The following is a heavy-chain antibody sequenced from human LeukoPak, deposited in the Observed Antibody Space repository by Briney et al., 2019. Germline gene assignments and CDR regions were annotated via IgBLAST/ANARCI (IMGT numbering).Heavy chain of an antibody. J-gene: IGHJ3*02. V-gene: IGHV3-21*01. CDR1: GFTFSSYS. D-gene: IGHD6-6*01. CDR3: ARDLSYSSSSKVDI. Sequence: GGSLRLSCAASGFTFSSYSMNWVRQAPGKGLEWVSSISSSSSYMYYADSVKGRFTISRDNAKNSLYLQMNSLRAEDTAVYYCARDLSYSSSSKVDIWGQGTMVTVSS. CDR2: ISSSSSYM.